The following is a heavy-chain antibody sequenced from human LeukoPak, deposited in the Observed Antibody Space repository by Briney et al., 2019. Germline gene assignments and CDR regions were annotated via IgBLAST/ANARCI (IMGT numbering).Heavy chain of an antibody. Sequence: GGSLRLSCAASGFTFSSYSMNWVRQAPGKGLEWVSSISSSSSYIYYADSVKGRFTISRDNAKNSLYLQMNSLRAEDTALYYCAKDIRSGSYPEIFDYWGQGTLVTVSS. D-gene: IGHD1-26*01. CDR2: ISSSSSYI. CDR1: GFTFSSYS. V-gene: IGHV3-21*04. J-gene: IGHJ4*02. CDR3: AKDIRSGSYPEIFDY.